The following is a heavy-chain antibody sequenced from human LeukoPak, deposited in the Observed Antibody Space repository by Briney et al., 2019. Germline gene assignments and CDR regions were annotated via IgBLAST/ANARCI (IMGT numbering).Heavy chain of an antibody. V-gene: IGHV3-30*18. J-gene: IGHJ2*01. CDR1: GFTFSSYG. CDR3: AKGKGGDYYNWYFDL. D-gene: IGHD1-26*01. Sequence: PGGSLRLSCAASGFTFSSYGMHWVRQAPGKGLEWVAVISYDGSNKYYADSVKGRFTISRDNSKNTLYLQMNSLRAEDTAVYYCAKGKGGDYYNWYFDLWGRGTLVTVSS. CDR2: ISYDGSNK.